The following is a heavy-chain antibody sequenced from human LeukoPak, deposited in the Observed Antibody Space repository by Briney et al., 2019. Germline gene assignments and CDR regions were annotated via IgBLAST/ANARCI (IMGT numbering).Heavy chain of an antibody. D-gene: IGHD6-13*01. CDR2: IDAKSGGT. CDR3: ARWRGYSSGWSGPFDD. CDR1: GHTFTGHY. J-gene: IGHJ4*02. Sequence: ASVKVSCKASGHTFTGHYMHWVRQAPGQGLEWMGWIDAKSGGTKYAQRFQGRVTMTRDTSINTGYVELSSLTSDDTAVYYCARWRGYSSGWSGPFDDWGQGTLVTVSS. V-gene: IGHV1-2*02.